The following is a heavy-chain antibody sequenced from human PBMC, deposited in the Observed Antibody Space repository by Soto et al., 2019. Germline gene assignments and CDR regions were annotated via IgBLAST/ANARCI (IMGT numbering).Heavy chain of an antibody. D-gene: IGHD3-3*02. Sequence: QVQLVQSGAEVKKPGSSVKVSCKASGGTFSSYAISWVRQAPGQGLEWMGVIIPIFGTPNYAQKFQGRVTITADESTSTASMELSSLRSEDTAVYYCAISRKDYYYYGMDVWGQGTTVTVSS. V-gene: IGHV1-69*12. CDR3: AISRKDYYYYGMDV. J-gene: IGHJ6*02. CDR1: GGTFSSYA. CDR2: IIPIFGTP.